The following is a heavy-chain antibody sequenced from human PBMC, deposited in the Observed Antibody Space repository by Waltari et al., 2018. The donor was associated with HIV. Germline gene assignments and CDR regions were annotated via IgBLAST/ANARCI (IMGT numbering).Heavy chain of an antibody. CDR1: GYTPTALT. J-gene: IGHJ4*02. CDR3: ATGRGPYDFWSGLY. CDR2: FDSEDGGT. V-gene: IGHV1-24*01. Sequence: QVQLVQSGAEVKKPGASVKVSCRVSGYTPTALTMPWVRQAPGKGLEWMGGFDSEDGGTNYAQNLQGRVTMTEDTSTDTAYMELSSLRSEDTAVYYCATGRGPYDFWSGLYWGQGTLVTVSS. D-gene: IGHD3-3*01.